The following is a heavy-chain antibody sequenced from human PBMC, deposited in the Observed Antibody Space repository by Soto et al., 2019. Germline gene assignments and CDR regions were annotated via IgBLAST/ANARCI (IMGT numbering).Heavy chain of an antibody. CDR2: IKQIGTGK. D-gene: IGHD2-21*01. J-gene: IGHJ5*01. V-gene: IGHV3-7*01. CDR1: GFMFNNW. Sequence: EVQLVESGGDLVQPGGSLRLSCTASGFMFNNWMTWVRQAPGKGLEWVANIKQIGTGKYYVDSVKGRFTVSRDNAKNAVFLQMTSLRVEDTALYYCARGPYCGNSPCIDWIDFWGQGTWVTVSS. CDR3: ARGPYCGNSPCIDWIDF.